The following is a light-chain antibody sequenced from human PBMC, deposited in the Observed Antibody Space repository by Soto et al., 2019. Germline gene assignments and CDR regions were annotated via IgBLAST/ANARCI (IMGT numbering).Light chain of an antibody. Sequence: DIVLTQSPGTLSLSPGDRATLSCRASQSVSSSYLAWYQQKPGQAPRLLIYGASSRATGIPDGFSGSGSGTDFTLTISRLEPEDFAVYYCHQYGSSPYTFGQGTKREIK. J-gene: IGKJ2*01. CDR2: GAS. V-gene: IGKV3-20*01. CDR3: HQYGSSPYT. CDR1: QSVSSSY.